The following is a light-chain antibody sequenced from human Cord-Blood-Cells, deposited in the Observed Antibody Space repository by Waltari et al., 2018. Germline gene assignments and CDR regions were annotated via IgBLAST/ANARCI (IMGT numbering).Light chain of an antibody. J-gene: IGKJ4*01. Sequence: IVLPQSPGTLSLSPGERATLSCRASQSVSSSYLAWYQQKPGRAPRLLIYGASSRATGIPDRFSGSGSGTDFTLTISRLEPEDFAVYYCQQYGSSPPLTFGGGTKVEIK. V-gene: IGKV3-20*01. CDR3: QQYGSSPPLT. CDR2: GAS. CDR1: QSVSSSY.